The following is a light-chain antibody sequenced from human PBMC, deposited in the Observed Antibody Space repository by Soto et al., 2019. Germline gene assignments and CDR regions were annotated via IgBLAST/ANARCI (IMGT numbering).Light chain of an antibody. CDR2: EVS. J-gene: IGKJ5*01. Sequence: IVMTQSPLSLPVTPGEAASSACTSAHSFQHSNRYNYLDWYLQKPGQSPQLLIYEVSTRVSGVPDRFSGSGSGTDFTLEISRVETDDVGIYYCMQSTQLPPTFGQGNDWRL. V-gene: IGKV2D-29*02. CDR3: MQSTQLPPT. CDR1: HSFQHSNRYNY.